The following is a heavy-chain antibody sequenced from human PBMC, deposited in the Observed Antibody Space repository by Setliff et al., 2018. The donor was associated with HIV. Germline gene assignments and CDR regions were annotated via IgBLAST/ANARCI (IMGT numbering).Heavy chain of an antibody. D-gene: IGHD3-22*01. J-gene: IGHJ2*01. CDR3: ARDKGGQYYDSSDYWDWYLDL. CDR1: GGSISSTNW. V-gene: IGHV4-4*02. CDR2: IYHSGDT. Sequence: SETLSLTCAVSGGSISSTNWWNWVRQPPGKGLEWIGEIYHSGDTNYNPSLKSRVTISVDKSKNQFSLKLTSVTAADTAVYYCARDKGGQYYDSSDYWDWYLDLWGRGTLVTVSS.